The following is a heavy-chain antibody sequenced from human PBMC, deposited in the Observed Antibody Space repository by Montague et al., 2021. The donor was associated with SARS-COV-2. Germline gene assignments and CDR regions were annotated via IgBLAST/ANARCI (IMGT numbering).Heavy chain of an antibody. CDR3: ARLIYNAHFDF. CDR2: ISGDGSSL. Sequence: SLRLSCAGSGFTFDNYAVHWVRQGQGSGLEWVSLISGDGSSLYSADSVRGRFTSSRDNSTNSVYLQMNSLRTEDTAFYYCARLIYNAHFDFWGQGALVIVSS. V-gene: IGHV3-43*02. J-gene: IGHJ4*02. D-gene: IGHD1-1*01. CDR1: GFTFDNYA.